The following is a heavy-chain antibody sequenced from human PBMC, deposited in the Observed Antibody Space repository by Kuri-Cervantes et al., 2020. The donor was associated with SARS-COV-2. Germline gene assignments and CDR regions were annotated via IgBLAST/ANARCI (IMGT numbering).Heavy chain of an antibody. CDR2: IYHSGST. CDR1: GYSISSGHY. J-gene: IGHJ6*02. V-gene: IGHV4-38-2*01. D-gene: IGHD6-19*01. Sequence: SETLSLTCAVSGYSISSGHYWGWIRQPPGKGLEWIGSIYHSGSTYYNPSLKSRVTISVDTSKNQFSLKLNSVTAADTAVYHCARYSSAWHPLGMDVWGQGTTVTVS. CDR3: ARYSSAWHPLGMDV.